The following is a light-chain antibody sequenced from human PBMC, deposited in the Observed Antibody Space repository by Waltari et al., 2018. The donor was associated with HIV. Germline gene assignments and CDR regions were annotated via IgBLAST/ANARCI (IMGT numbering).Light chain of an antibody. CDR1: SSDVGGYNL. J-gene: IGLJ2*01. CDR2: EVS. CDR3: CAYAGSTTYVI. V-gene: IGLV2-23*02. Sequence: QSALTQPASVSGSPGQSITISCTGTSSDVGGYNLVSWYQQHPGKAPKLMIYEVSKRPSVVSNRFSGSKCGNTASLTIAGLQAEDDADYYCCAYAGSTTYVIFGGGTKLTVL.